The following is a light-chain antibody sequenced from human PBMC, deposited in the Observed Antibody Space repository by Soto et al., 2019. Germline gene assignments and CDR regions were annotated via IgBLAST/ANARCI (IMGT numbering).Light chain of an antibody. CDR3: QQGST. J-gene: IGKJ2*01. V-gene: IGKV3-20*01. CDR2: GAS. CDR1: QSVSSSY. Sequence: EIVLTQSPGTLSLSPGERATLSCRASQSVSSSYLAWYQQKPGQAPRLLIYGASSRATGIPDRFSGSGSGTDFTLTISRLEPEDFAVYYCQQGSTFGQGTKLXIK.